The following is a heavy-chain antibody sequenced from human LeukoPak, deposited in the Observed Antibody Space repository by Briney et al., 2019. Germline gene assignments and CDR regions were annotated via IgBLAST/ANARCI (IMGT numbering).Heavy chain of an antibody. D-gene: IGHD2-15*01. V-gene: IGHV3-23*01. CDR2: INGGGSNT. J-gene: IGHJ4*02. CDR3: SVEAATPGAFDS. Sequence: GGSLRLSCAASGFPFNTYVMSWVRQAPGKGLEWVSAINGGGSNTYYADSVKGRFTISRDNSKNMVYLQMNSLRAEDTAVYYCSVEAATPGAFDSWGQGTLVTVSS. CDR1: GFPFNTYV.